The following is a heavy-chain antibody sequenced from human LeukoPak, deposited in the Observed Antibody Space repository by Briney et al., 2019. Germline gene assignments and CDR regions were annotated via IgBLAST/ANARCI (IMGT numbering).Heavy chain of an antibody. CDR2: INHSGST. D-gene: IGHD1-26*01. J-gene: IGHJ4*02. V-gene: IGHV4-34*01. Sequence: PSETLSLTCAVYGGSLSGYYWSWIRQPPGKGLEWIGEINHSGSTNYNPSLKSRVTISVDTSKNQFSLKLSSVTAADTAVYYCARGDVGATPARPIDYWGQGTLVTVSS. CDR1: GGSLSGYY. CDR3: ARGDVGATPARPIDY.